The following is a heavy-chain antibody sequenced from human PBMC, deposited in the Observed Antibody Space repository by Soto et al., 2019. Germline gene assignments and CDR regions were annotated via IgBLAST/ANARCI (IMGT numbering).Heavy chain of an antibody. D-gene: IGHD3-10*01. Sequence: QVQLVQSGAEVKKPGASVKVSCKASGYTFTSYGISWVRQAPGQGLEWMGWISAYNGNTNYAQKLQGRVTMSTDTSTSTAYMELRSLGSDDTAVYYCARLMVRRVSLTSYYMDVWGKGTTVTVSS. J-gene: IGHJ6*03. CDR3: ARLMVRRVSLTSYYMDV. V-gene: IGHV1-18*01. CDR1: GYTFTSYG. CDR2: ISAYNGNT.